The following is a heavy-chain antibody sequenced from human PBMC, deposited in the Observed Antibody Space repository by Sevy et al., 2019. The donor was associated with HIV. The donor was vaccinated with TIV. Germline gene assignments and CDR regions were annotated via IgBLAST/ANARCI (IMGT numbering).Heavy chain of an antibody. CDR2: ISSSGSTI. D-gene: IGHD3-3*01. Sequence: GGSLRLSCVASGFTFRSYEMSWVRQAPGKGLEWVSYISSSGSTIYYADSVKGRFTMSRDNAKNSLYLQMNSLRAEDMAVYYCARDGAFTIFGVATPYYFDYWGQGTLVTVSS. V-gene: IGHV3-48*03. J-gene: IGHJ4*02. CDR3: ARDGAFTIFGVATPYYFDY. CDR1: GFTFRSYE.